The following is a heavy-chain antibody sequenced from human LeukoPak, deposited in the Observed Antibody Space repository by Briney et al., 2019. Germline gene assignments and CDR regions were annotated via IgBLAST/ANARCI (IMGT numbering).Heavy chain of an antibody. CDR2: ISAGGDSR. J-gene: IGHJ4*02. Sequence: GGSLRLSCSASGLIFSSYAMSWVRQAPGKGLEWVSGISAGGDSRYYADSVMGRFTISRDNFGNILYLQMNSLRAEDTAVYYCGRLVGDSGELTDWGQGTLVTVSS. CDR1: GLIFSSYA. D-gene: IGHD3-16*01. CDR3: GRLVGDSGELTD. V-gene: IGHV3-23*01.